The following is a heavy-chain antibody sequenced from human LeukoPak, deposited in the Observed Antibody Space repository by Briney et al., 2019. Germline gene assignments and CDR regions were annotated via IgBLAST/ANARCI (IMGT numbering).Heavy chain of an antibody. J-gene: IGHJ4*02. CDR2: ISSDGSST. V-gene: IGHV3-74*01. CDR3: ARTAYSDYSLGF. Sequence: PGGSLRLSCAASGFTFSNYWMHWVRQVPGKGLVWVSSISSDGSSTRYADSVKGRFTISRDNAKNTLYLQMNRLRAEDTAVYYCARTAYSDYSLGFWGQGTLVTVSS. D-gene: IGHD5-12*01. CDR1: GFTFSNYW.